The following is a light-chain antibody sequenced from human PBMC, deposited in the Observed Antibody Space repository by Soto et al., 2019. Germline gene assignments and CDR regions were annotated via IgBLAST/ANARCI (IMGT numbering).Light chain of an antibody. Sequence: LTQSPGAVSLNKGERATLSCRSPPTVFSNYIGWYQQKPGQAPRRLIYGTSTRATGIPVRFSGSGSGTDFTLTISSLQPEAFAVYFCHQHFTLPWTFG. J-gene: IGKJ1*01. V-gene: IGKV3-20*01. CDR3: HQHFTLPWT. CDR1: PTVFSNY. CDR2: GTS.